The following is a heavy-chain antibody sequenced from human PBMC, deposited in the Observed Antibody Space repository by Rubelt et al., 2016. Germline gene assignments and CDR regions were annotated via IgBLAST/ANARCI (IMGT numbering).Heavy chain of an antibody. V-gene: IGHV4-31*03. D-gene: IGHD2/OR15-2a*01. CDR3: ARVGGYNSPFNY. J-gene: IGHJ4*02. CDR1: GGSIIRGGYY. CDR2: IGYSGST. Sequence: QVQLQESGPGQVKPSQTVSLTCTVSGGSIIRGGYYWNWIRQRPGKGLEWIGHIGYSGSTYYSPSLKRRITMSVETSKNKFSLKLGSVTAADTAMYYCARVGGYNSPFNYWGPGTLVTVSS.